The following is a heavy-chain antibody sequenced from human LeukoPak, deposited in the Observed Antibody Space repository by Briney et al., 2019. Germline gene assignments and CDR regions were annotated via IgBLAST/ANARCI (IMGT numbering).Heavy chain of an antibody. CDR1: GFIFSKYG. D-gene: IGHD3-16*01. V-gene: IGHV3-30*02. CDR2: IQYDKIFT. Sequence: GGSLRLSCAASGFIFSKYGMHWVRQAPGMGLEWMAFIQYDKIFTWYTDSVKGRFTISRDDSKNTVHLQMNSLRDEDTAVYYCAKDLMGGIYTFDHWGQGIQVIVSS. CDR3: AKDLMGGIYTFDH. J-gene: IGHJ4*02.